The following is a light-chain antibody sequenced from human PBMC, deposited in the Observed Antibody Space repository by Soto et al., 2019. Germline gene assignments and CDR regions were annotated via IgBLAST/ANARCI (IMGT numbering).Light chain of an antibody. CDR2: DAS. Sequence: EIVLTQSPATLSLSPVERATLSFRASQSVSSYLAWYQQKPGQAPRLLIYDASNRATGIPARFSGSGSGTDFTPTITSLEPEDFAVYSCQQRSNWPTTFGQGTRLEIK. CDR3: QQRSNWPTT. V-gene: IGKV3-11*01. J-gene: IGKJ5*01. CDR1: QSVSSY.